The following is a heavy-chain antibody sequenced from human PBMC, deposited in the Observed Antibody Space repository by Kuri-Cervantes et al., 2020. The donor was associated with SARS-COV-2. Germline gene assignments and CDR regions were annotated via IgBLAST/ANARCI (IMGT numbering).Heavy chain of an antibody. Sequence: ASVKVSCKASGYTFTGYYMHWVRQAPGQGLEWMGWINPNSGGTNYAQKFQGRVAMTRDTSISTVYMELSSLRSEDTAVYYCARDGTIVVVPAAQGQGNWFDPWGQGTLVTVSS. CDR2: INPNSGGT. J-gene: IGHJ5*02. CDR3: ARDGTIVVVPAAQGQGNWFDP. CDR1: GYTFTGYY. D-gene: IGHD2-2*01. V-gene: IGHV1-2*02.